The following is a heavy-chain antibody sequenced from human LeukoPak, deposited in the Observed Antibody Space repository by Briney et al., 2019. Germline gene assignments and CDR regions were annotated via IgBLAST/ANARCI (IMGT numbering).Heavy chain of an antibody. CDR2: ITYDGSSE. V-gene: IGHV3-30*18. D-gene: IGHD3-16*01. CDR3: AKRGDGGHKSLEY. Sequence: GGSLRLSCAASGFTFSNYGMHWVRQAPGKGLEWVATITYDGSSEYYADSVEDRFTVSRDNSKNTLYLQMSSLKTEDTAVYYCAKRGDGGHKSLEYWGQGTLVIVSS. CDR1: GFTFSNYG. J-gene: IGHJ4*02.